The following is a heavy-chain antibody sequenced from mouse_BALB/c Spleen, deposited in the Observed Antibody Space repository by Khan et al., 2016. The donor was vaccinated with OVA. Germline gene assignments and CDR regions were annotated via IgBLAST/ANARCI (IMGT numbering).Heavy chain of an antibody. CDR2: ISYSGRT. D-gene: IGHD1-1*01. CDR1: GYSITSDYA. CDR3: ARSVTITTVVATDFDY. V-gene: IGHV3-2*02. Sequence: QLEESGPGLVKPSQSLSLTCTVTGYSITSDYAWNWIRQFPGNKLEWMGYISYSGRTSYNPSLKSRISITRDTSKNPFFLQLNSVTTEDTATSYCARSVTITTVVATDFDYWGQGTTLTVSS. J-gene: IGHJ2*01.